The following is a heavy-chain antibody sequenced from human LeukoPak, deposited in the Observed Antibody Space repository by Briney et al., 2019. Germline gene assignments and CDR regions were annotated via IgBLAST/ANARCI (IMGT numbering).Heavy chain of an antibody. CDR2: IYTSGST. Sequence: SQTLSLTCTVSGGSISSGSYYWSWIRQPAGKGLEWIGRIYTSGSTNYNPSLKSRVTISVDTSKNQFSLKLSSVTAADTAVYYCARGSGNQWLVRDYYYGMDVWGQGTTVTVSS. D-gene: IGHD6-19*01. V-gene: IGHV4-61*02. CDR3: ARGSGNQWLVRDYYYGMDV. J-gene: IGHJ6*02. CDR1: GGSISSGSYY.